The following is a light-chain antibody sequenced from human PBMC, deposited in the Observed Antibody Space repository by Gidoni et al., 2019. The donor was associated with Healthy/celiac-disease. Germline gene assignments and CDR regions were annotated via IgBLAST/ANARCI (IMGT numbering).Light chain of an antibody. J-gene: IGKJ3*01. CDR3: QQRSNWPSFT. CDR2: DAS. V-gene: IGKV3-11*01. Sequence: EIVLTQSPATLSLSPGERATLPCRASQSVSSYFAGYQQKPGQAPRLLIYDASNRATGIPARFSGSGSGTDFTLTISSLEPEDFAVYYCQQRSNWPSFTFXPXTKVDIK. CDR1: QSVSSY.